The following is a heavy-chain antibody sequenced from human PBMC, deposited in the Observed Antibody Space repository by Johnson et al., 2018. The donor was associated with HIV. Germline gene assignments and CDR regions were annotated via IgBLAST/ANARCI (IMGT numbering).Heavy chain of an antibody. D-gene: IGHD5-12*01. CDR3: AKIWGDIAATGDAFDI. CDR2: ISGSGGST. Sequence: EVQLVESGGGIVRPGGSLRLSCAASGFTFDDYGMSWVRQAPGKGLEWVSAISGSGGSTYYADSVKGRFTISRDNSKNTLYLQMDRLRPEDTAVYYCAKIWGDIAATGDAFDIWGQGTMVTVSS. J-gene: IGHJ3*02. V-gene: IGHV3-23*04. CDR1: GFTFDDYG.